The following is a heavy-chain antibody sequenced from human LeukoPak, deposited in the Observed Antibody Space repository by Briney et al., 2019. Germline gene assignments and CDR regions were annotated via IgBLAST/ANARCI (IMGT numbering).Heavy chain of an antibody. V-gene: IGHV1-24*01. CDR2: FDPEDGET. D-gene: IGHD5-12*01. Sequence: ASVQVSCKVSGYTLTELSMHWVRQAPGKGLEWMGGFDPEDGETIYAQKFQGRVTMTEDTSTDTAYMELSSLRSEDTAVYYCATSSGSYYYYGMDVWGQGTAVTGSS. CDR3: ATSSGSYYYYGMDV. CDR1: GYTLTELS. J-gene: IGHJ6*02.